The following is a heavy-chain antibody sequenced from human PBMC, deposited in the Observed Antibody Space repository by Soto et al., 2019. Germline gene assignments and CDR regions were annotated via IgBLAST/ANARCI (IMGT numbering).Heavy chain of an antibody. Sequence: QVQLQESGPGLVKPSQTLSLTCTVSGGSISSGGYYWSWIRQHPGKGLEWIGYIYYSGSTYYNPSLKSRVTISVDTSKNQFSLKLSSVTAADTAVYYCARGFRRFRELLCWFDPWGQGTLVTVSS. J-gene: IGHJ5*02. CDR1: GGSISSGGYY. CDR2: IYYSGST. V-gene: IGHV4-31*03. D-gene: IGHD3-10*01. CDR3: ARGFRRFRELLCWFDP.